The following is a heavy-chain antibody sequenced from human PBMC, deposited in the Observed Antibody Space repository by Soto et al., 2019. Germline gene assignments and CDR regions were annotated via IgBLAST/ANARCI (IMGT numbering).Heavy chain of an antibody. CDR3: ARHPYDCGGDCYSDY. Sequence: GGSLRLSCAASGFTFSSYSMNWVRQAPGKGLEWVSSISSSSSYIYYVDSVKGRFTISRDNAKNSLYLQMNSLKAEDTAVYYCARHPYDCGGDCYSDYWGQGTLVTVSS. V-gene: IGHV3-21*01. D-gene: IGHD2-21*02. J-gene: IGHJ4*02. CDR2: ISSSSSYI. CDR1: GFTFSSYS.